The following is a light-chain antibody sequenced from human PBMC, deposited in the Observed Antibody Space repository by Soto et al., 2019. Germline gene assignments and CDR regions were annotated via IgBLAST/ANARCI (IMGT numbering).Light chain of an antibody. CDR2: WGF. CDR1: QSLVHSNGNYF. CDR3: MQALQTPYT. Sequence: DIVMPQSPLSLPVTPGEPASISCRSSQSLVHSNGNYFFDSYLQKPGQSPQLLIYWGFNRASGVPDRFSGSASGTDFALKITRVEAEDVGVYYCMQALQTPYTFGQGTKLEI. V-gene: IGKV2-28*01. J-gene: IGKJ2*01.